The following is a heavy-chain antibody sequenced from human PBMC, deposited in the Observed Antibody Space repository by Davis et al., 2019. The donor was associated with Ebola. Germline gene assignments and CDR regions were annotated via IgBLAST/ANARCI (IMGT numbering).Heavy chain of an antibody. V-gene: IGHV3-30-3*01. J-gene: IGHJ4*02. CDR2: ISYDGSNK. Sequence: PGGSLRLSCAASGFTFSSYAMHWVRQAPGKGLEWVAVISYDGSNKYYADSVKGRFTISRDNSKNTLYLQMNSLRAEDTAVYYCARDEGGYSYGSIDYWGQGTLVTVSS. CDR3: ARDEGGYSYGSIDY. CDR1: GFTFSSYA. D-gene: IGHD5-18*01.